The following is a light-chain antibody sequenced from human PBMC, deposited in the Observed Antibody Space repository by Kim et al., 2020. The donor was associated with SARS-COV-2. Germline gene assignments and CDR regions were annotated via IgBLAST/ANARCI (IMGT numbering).Light chain of an antibody. Sequence: SVSPGQTASITCSGDNLGNKFASWYQQKAGQSPVQVIYQDTKRPSGIPERFSGSNSGNTATLTISGTQVMDEADYYCQAWDTSYWVFGGGTQLTVL. CDR1: NLGNKF. CDR3: QAWDTSYWV. J-gene: IGLJ3*02. CDR2: QDT. V-gene: IGLV3-1*01.